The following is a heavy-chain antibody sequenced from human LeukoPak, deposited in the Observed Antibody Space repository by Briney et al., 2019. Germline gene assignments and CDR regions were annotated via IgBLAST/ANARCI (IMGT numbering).Heavy chain of an antibody. CDR3: ARDSGYCSSTSCSWRFDP. Sequence: SETLSLTCTVSGGSISSSSYYWGWIRQPPGKGLEWIGRIYTSGSTNYNPSLKSRVTISVDTSKNQFSLKLSSVTAADTAVYYCARDSGYCSSTSCSWRFDPWGQGTLVTVSS. D-gene: IGHD2-2*01. J-gene: IGHJ5*02. V-gene: IGHV4-61*02. CDR1: GGSISSSSYY. CDR2: IYTSGST.